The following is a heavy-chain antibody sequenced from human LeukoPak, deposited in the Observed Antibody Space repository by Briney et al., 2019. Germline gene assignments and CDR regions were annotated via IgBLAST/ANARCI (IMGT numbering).Heavy chain of an antibody. V-gene: IGHV4-39*01. CDR2: IYYSGST. J-gene: IGHJ5*02. Sequence: SETLSLTCTVSGGSISSSSYYWGWIRQPPGRGLEWIGSIYYSGSTYYNPSLKSRVTISVDTSKNQFPLKLSSVTAADTAVYYCARHSGYCSGGSCYPNWFDPWGQGTLVTVSS. D-gene: IGHD2-15*01. CDR1: GGSISSSSYY. CDR3: ARHSGYCSGGSCYPNWFDP.